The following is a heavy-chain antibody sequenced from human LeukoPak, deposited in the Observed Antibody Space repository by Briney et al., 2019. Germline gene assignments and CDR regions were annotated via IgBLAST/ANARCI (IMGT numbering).Heavy chain of an antibody. D-gene: IGHD4-17*01. CDR2: IYSSGSA. Sequence: SETLSLTCTVSVDSISIYYWSWVRQPAGKGLEWIGRIYSSGSANYNPSLKNRVNMSVDTSKNQFSLNLTSVTAADTAVYYCARTRGGDYAHFDYWGQGTLVTVSS. CDR1: VDSISIYY. CDR3: ARTRGGDYAHFDY. V-gene: IGHV4-4*07. J-gene: IGHJ4*02.